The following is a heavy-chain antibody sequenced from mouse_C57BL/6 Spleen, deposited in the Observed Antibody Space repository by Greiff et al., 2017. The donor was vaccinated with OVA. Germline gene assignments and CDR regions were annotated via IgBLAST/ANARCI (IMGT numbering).Heavy chain of an antibody. J-gene: IGHJ1*03. Sequence: EVKLQESGGGLVKPGGSLKLSCAASGFTFSSYTMSWVRQTPEKRLEWVATISGGGGNTYYPDSVKGRFTISRDNAKNTLYLQMSSLRSEDTALYYCARRGATARYFDVWGTGTTVTVSS. CDR3: ARRGATARYFDV. CDR1: GFTFSSYT. D-gene: IGHD1-2*01. CDR2: ISGGGGNT. V-gene: IGHV5-9*01.